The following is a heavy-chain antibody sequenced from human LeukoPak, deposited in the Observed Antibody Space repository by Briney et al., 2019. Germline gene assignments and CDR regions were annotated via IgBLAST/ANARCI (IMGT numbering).Heavy chain of an antibody. CDR2: INSDGSST. CDR3: ARTYDILTGPFDY. J-gene: IGHJ4*02. Sequence: GGSLRLSCAASGFTFTKYWMHWVRQAPGKGPVWVARINSDGSSTSYADSVKGRFTISRDNAKNTLYLQMNSLRAEDTAVYYCARTYDILTGPFDYWGQGTLVTVSS. V-gene: IGHV3-74*01. D-gene: IGHD3-9*01. CDR1: GFTFTKYW.